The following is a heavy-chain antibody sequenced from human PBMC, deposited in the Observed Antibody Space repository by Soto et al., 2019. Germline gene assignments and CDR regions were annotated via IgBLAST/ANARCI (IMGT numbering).Heavy chain of an antibody. CDR3: ARGGSSSYNGMDV. V-gene: IGHV3-48*02. CDR1: GFTFSTYS. D-gene: IGHD6-6*01. Sequence: EVQLVKYGGGLVQPGGSLRLSCAASGFTFSTYSMNWVRQAPGKGLEWVSYISSRSYTIYYVDSVKGRFTIYRDNAKNSLYLQMNSLRDEDTAVYYCARGGSSSYNGMDVWGQGTTVTVSS. CDR2: ISSRSYTI. J-gene: IGHJ6*02.